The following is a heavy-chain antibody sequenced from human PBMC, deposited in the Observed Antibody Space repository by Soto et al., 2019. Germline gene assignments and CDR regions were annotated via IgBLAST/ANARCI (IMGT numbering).Heavy chain of an antibody. J-gene: IGHJ3*02. CDR2: IYYSGST. CDR1: GGSISSYY. D-gene: IGHD2-2*01. Sequence: PSETLSLTCTVSGGSISSYYGSWIRQPQGKGLEWIGYIYYSGSTNYNPSLKGRVTISVDTSKNQFSLKLSSVTAADTAVYYCARGRGGRFINQLLNAFDIWGQGTMVTVSS. V-gene: IGHV4-59*01. CDR3: ARGRGGRFINQLLNAFDI.